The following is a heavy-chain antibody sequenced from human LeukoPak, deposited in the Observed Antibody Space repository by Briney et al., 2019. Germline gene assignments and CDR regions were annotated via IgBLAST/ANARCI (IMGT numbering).Heavy chain of an antibody. CDR1: GFTFSSYW. V-gene: IGHV3-7*04. J-gene: IGHJ4*02. CDR2: IKEDGSDK. CDR3: GREVPGGTTSLDC. D-gene: IGHD1-7*01. Sequence: GESLRLSCAASGFTFSSYWMSWIRQAPGKGLEWVANIKEDGSDKNYVDSVRGRFTISRDNAKNALYLQMNSLRAEDTAVYYCGREVPGGTTSLDCWGQGTVVTVSP.